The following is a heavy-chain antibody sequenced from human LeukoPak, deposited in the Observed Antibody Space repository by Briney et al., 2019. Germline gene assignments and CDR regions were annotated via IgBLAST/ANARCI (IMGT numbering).Heavy chain of an antibody. D-gene: IGHD5-12*01. Sequence: GGSLRLSCAASGFTFSNYGMHWVRQAPGKGLEWVAFLRYDGSNKYYSESVKGRFTISRDNSNNMLYLQMNNLRAEDTAVYSCAKDGYGRAFDYWGQGILVTVSS. CDR2: LRYDGSNK. CDR1: GFTFSNYG. CDR3: AKDGYGRAFDY. V-gene: IGHV3-30*02. J-gene: IGHJ4*02.